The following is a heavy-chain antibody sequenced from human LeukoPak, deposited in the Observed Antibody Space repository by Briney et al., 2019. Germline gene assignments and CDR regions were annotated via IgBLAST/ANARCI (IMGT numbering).Heavy chain of an antibody. CDR3: AKEYTNSWFTSLN. D-gene: IGHD6-13*01. CDR2: INNNGAKT. J-gene: IGHJ4*02. CDR1: GSSVSSYS. Sequence: HAGRSLRLSCAASGSSVSSYSMSWVRQDPGKGLEWVSGINNNGAKTYYADFVKGRFTISRDNSKNTLYLQMNSLRDEDTALYYCAKEYTNSWFTSLNWGQGTLVTVSS. V-gene: IGHV3-23*01.